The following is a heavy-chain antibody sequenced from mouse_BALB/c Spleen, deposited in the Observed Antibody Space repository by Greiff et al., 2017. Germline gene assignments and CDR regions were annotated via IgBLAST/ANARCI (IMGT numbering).Heavy chain of an antibody. V-gene: IGHV5-17*02. Sequence: EVKLVESGGGLVQPGGSRKLSCAASGFTFSSFGMHWVRQAPEKGLEWVAYISSGSSTINYADTVKGRITITIDNPKITRFLQMTSLRSEDTAMYYCAKDYAMDYWGQGTSVTVSS. CDR1: GFTFSSFG. J-gene: IGHJ4*01. CDR3: AKDYAMDY. CDR2: ISSGSSTI.